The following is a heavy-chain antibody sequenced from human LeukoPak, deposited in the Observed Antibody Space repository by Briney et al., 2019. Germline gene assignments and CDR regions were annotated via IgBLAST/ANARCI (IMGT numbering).Heavy chain of an antibody. CDR1: GYPFTGYY. J-gene: IGHJ6*03. CDR2: INPNSGGT. CDR3: ARRSYCSSTSCYRGYYYYMDV. D-gene: IGHD2-2*02. Sequence: RASVKVSCKASGYPFTGYYMHWVRQAPGQGLEWMGWINPNSGGTNYAQKFQGRVSMTRDTSISTAYMELSRLRSDDTAVYYCARRSYCSSTSCYRGYYYYMDVWGKGTTVTVSS. V-gene: IGHV1-2*02.